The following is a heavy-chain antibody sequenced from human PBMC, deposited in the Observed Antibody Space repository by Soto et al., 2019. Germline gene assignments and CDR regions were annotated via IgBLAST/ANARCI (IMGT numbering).Heavy chain of an antibody. J-gene: IGHJ4*02. D-gene: IGHD3-9*01. V-gene: IGHV1-2*02. Sequence: ASVKVSCKASGYTFTKYYMNWVRQAPGQGLEGMGWINPDSGGAEYAQKFQGRVTLTRDTSISTAYMEVSSLRSDDTAMYYCTTHAAYYYNDYWGQGTLVTVSS. CDR3: TTHAAYYYNDY. CDR1: GYTFTKYY. CDR2: INPDSGGA.